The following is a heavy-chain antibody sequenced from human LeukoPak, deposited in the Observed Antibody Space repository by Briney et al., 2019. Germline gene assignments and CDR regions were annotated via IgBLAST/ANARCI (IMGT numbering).Heavy chain of an antibody. V-gene: IGHV3-30*18. CDR2: ISYDGSNK. D-gene: IGHD3-22*01. CDR1: GFTFSSYG. J-gene: IGHJ4*02. CDR3: AKDCYYYDSSSFIDY. Sequence: GGSLRLSCAASGFTFSSYGMHWVRQAPGKGLEWVAVISYDGSNKYYADSVKGRFTISRDNSKNTLYPQMNSLRAEDTAVYYCAKDCYYYDSSSFIDYWGQGTLVTVSS.